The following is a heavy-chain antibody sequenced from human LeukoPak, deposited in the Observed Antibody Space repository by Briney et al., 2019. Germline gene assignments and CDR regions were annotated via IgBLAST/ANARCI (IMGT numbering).Heavy chain of an antibody. Sequence: SETLSLTCAVYNVPLTGYFWSWIRQSPGKGLEWIGEIDHAGSISYNPSLRSRVIVSRETSRKQFSLKLSSVTAADSAVYYCTVNYDFCGGQGTLVTVSS. V-gene: IGHV4-34*01. J-gene: IGHJ4*02. CDR1: NVPLTGYF. CDR3: TVNYDFC. CDR2: IDHAGSI. D-gene: IGHD3-3*01.